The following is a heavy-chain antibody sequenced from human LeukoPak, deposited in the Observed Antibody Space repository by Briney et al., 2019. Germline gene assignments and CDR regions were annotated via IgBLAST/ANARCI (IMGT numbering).Heavy chain of an antibody. Sequence: SETLSLTCTVSGGSISSSSYYWGWIRQPPGKGLEWIGSIYYSGSTYYNPSLKSRVTISVDTSKNQFSLKLSSVTAADTAVYYCARAAPRLSSGYYYDYWGQGTLVTVSS. J-gene: IGHJ4*02. V-gene: IGHV4-39*07. CDR2: IYYSGST. CDR1: GGSISSSSYY. D-gene: IGHD3-22*01. CDR3: ARAAPRLSSGYYYDY.